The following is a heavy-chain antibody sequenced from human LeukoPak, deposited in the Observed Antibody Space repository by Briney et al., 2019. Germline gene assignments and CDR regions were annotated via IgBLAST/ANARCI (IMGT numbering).Heavy chain of an antibody. D-gene: IGHD3-10*01. V-gene: IGHV4-34*01. CDR2: INHSGST. J-gene: IGHJ4*02. Sequence: NPSETLSLTCAVYGGSFSGYYWSRIRQPPGKGLEWIGEINHSGSTNYNPSLKSRVTISVDTSKNQFSLKLSSVTAADTAVYYCARRRFGELFDYWGQGTLVTVSS. CDR3: ARRRFGELFDY. CDR1: GGSFSGYY.